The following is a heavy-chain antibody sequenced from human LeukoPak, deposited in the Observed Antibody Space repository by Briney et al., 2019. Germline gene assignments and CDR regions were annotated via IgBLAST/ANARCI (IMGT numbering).Heavy chain of an antibody. CDR3: AKDRRRDGFTFAFDI. J-gene: IGHJ3*02. CDR1: GFTFSSYG. CDR2: ISYDGFSK. V-gene: IGHV3-30*18. Sequence: PRGSLRLSCAASGFTFSSYGMHWVRQAPGKVLEWVAVISYDGFSKYYADSVKGRFTISRDNSKNTLYLQMNSLRTDDTAVYYCAKDRRRDGFTFAFDIWGQGTMVTVSS. D-gene: IGHD5-24*01.